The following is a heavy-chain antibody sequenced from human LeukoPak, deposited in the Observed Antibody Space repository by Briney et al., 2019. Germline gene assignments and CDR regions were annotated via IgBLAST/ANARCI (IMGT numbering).Heavy chain of an antibody. J-gene: IGHJ2*01. Sequence: SETLSLTCTVSGGSISSSSYYWGWIRQPPGKGLEWIGTIYYSGSTYSNPSLKSRVTISVDTSKNQFSLKLSSVTAADTAVYYCARNERPRYLDLWGRGTLVTVSS. V-gene: IGHV4-39*01. D-gene: IGHD6-25*01. CDR2: IYYSGST. CDR3: ARNERPRYLDL. CDR1: GGSISSSSYY.